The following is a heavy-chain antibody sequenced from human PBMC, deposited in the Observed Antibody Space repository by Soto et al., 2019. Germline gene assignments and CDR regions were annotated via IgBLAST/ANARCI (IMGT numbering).Heavy chain of an antibody. CDR1: GFTFRNYG. CDR3: ARAPTATSTFAF. V-gene: IGHV3-33*01. D-gene: IGHD4-17*01. J-gene: IGHJ4*01. Sequence: TGGSLRLSCEASGFTFRNYGMHWVRQAPGKGLEWVGVIWYDGSNKYYAASVRGRFTISRDNSENTLYLQMNSLRADDTALYFCARAPTATSTFAFWGQGTLVTVSS. CDR2: IWYDGSNK.